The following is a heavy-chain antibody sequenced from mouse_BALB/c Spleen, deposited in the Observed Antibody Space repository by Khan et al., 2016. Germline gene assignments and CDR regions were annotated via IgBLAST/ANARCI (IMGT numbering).Heavy chain of an antibody. Sequence: QVQLQQSGPGLVQPSQSLSITCTVSGFSLTSYGVHWVRQSPGKGLEWLGVIWSGGSTDYNAAFISRLSISKDNSKSQVFLKLNSLQAHDTSIYXCAKNPTRVWDYYARDYCGQESSVTVAS. D-gene: IGHD2-10*02. CDR2: IWSGGST. V-gene: IGHV2-2*01. J-gene: IGHJ4*01. CDR1: GFSLTSYG. CDR3: AKNPTRVWDYYARDY.